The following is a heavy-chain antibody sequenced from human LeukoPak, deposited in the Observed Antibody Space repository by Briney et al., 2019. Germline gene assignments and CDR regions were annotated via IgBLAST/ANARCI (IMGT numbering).Heavy chain of an antibody. D-gene: IGHD4/OR15-4a*01. CDR1: GFTFSSYS. CDR2: TSDRGDYT. CDR3: AKKAQYDGHYPLDY. V-gene: IGHV3-23*01. J-gene: IGHJ4*02. Sequence: GGSLRLSCAASGFTFSSYSMSWVRQAPGKGLEWASGTSDRGDYTYYADSVKGRFTISRDTSKNTLYLQMNSLRAEDTALYFCAKKAQYDGHYPLDYWGQGTLVTVSA.